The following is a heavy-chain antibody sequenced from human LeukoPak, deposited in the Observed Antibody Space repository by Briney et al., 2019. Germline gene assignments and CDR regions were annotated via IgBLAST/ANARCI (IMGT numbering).Heavy chain of an antibody. J-gene: IGHJ4*02. CDR2: IYHSGST. Sequence: PSETLSLPCAVSGGSISSGGDSWSWIRQPPGKGREWIGYIYHSGSTYYTPSLKSRVTISVDRSKNQFSLKLSSVTAADTAVYYCAREDGSGSYGYWGQGTLVTVSS. CDR3: AREDGSGSYGY. CDR1: GGSISSGGDS. D-gene: IGHD3-10*01. V-gene: IGHV4-30-2*01.